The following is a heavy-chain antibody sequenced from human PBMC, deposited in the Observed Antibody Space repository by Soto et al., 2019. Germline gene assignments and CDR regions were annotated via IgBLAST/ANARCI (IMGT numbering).Heavy chain of an antibody. CDR2: ISGSGGST. CDR1: GFTFSSYA. CDR3: AKDQFHPFSSSIAARLSY. V-gene: IGHV3-23*01. D-gene: IGHD6-6*01. J-gene: IGHJ4*02. Sequence: GGSLRLSCAASGFTFSSYAMSWVRQAPGKGLEWVSAISGSGGSTYYADSVKGRFTISRDNSKNTLYPQMNSLRAEDAAVYYCAKDQFHPFSSSIAARLSYWGQGTLVTVSS.